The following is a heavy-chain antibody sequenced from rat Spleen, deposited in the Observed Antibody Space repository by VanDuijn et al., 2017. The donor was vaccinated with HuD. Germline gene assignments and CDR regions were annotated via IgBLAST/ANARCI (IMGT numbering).Heavy chain of an antibody. CDR1: GFSFSDYY. CDR2: INYDGIST. D-gene: IGHD3-8*01. V-gene: IGHV5-29*01. J-gene: IGHJ4*01. CDR3: ARHGSRSPFFYFLDS. Sequence: EVQLVESDGGLTQPGRSLKLSCAASGFSFSDYYMAWVRQAPTKGLEWVATINYDGISTFYRDSVKARFTISRDNVKSNLYLQMDGLMSEDTATYYCARHGSRSPFFYFLDSWGQGSSVTVSS.